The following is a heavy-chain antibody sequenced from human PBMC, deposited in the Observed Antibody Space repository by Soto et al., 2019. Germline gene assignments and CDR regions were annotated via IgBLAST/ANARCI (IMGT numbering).Heavy chain of an antibody. CDR1: GGTFSSYT. D-gene: IGHD6-19*01. Sequence: SVKVSCKASGGTFSSYTISWVRQAPGQGLEWMGRIIPILGIANYAQKFQGRVTITADKSTSTAYMELSSLRSEDTAVYYCARDPLDIAVAGTNLDYWGQGTLVTVSS. CDR2: IIPILGIA. CDR3: ARDPLDIAVAGTNLDY. V-gene: IGHV1-69*04. J-gene: IGHJ4*02.